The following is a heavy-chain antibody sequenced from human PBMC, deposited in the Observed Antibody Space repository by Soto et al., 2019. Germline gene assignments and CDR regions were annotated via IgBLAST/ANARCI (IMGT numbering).Heavy chain of an antibody. CDR3: ARDGNFAFRGYSFAFDF. V-gene: IGHV1-2*06. CDR1: GYRFTNYY. D-gene: IGHD5-18*01. CDR2: MNLDTGAT. J-gene: IGHJ4*02. Sequence: QVQLVQSGAEVKKPGASVRVSCEASGYRFTNYYIHWVRQAPGQGLEWLGRMNLDTGATTYAQKFQGRVTMTRETSIITAYMELSSVQSDDTAMYYCARDGNFAFRGYSFAFDFWGQGTLLSVSS.